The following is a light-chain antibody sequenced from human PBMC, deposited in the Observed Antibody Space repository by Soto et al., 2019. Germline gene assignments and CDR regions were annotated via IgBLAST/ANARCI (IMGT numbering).Light chain of an antibody. V-gene: IGKV3-20*01. CDR3: KQYSDLPMT. Sequence: EIVLTQSPATLSLSPGERATLSCRASQSISNYLAWYQQKPGQAPRLLIYGASRRATGIQDRFSGSASGTDFTLTIRRLEPEDFAVYFCKQYSDLPMTFGQGTRLEIK. CDR1: QSISNY. CDR2: GAS. J-gene: IGKJ5*01.